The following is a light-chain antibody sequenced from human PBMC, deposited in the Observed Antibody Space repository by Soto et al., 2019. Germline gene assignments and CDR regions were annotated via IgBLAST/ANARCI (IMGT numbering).Light chain of an antibody. Sequence: SYELTQPLSVSVALGQTATITCGENNIGSKNVHWYQQKPGQAPVLVIYRDSNRPSGIPERFSGSNSGNTATLTISRAQAGDEADYYCQVWDSSTVVFGGGTQLTVL. CDR1: NIGSKN. V-gene: IGLV3-9*01. CDR2: RDS. CDR3: QVWDSSTVV. J-gene: IGLJ2*01.